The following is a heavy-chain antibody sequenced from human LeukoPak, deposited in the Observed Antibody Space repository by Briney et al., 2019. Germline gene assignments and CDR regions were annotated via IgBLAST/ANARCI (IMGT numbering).Heavy chain of an antibody. V-gene: IGHV3-23*01. CDR2: MSGSGGST. CDR3: AKRYCSGGSCYSGLDF. CDR1: GFTFTSHG. Sequence: GGSLRLSCTTSGFTFTSHGMSWVRQAPGKGLEWVSAMSGSGGSTYYADSVKGRFTISRDISKNTLYLQMNSLRVEDTALYYCAKRYCSGGSCYSGLDFWGQGTLVTVSS. J-gene: IGHJ4*02. D-gene: IGHD2-15*01.